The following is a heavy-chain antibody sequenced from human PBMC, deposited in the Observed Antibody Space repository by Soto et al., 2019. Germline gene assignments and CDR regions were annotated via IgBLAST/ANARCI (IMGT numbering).Heavy chain of an antibody. CDR2: IWYDGSNK. Sequence: GGSLRLSCAASGFTFSSYGMHWVRQAPGKGLEWVAVIWYDGSNKYYADSVKGRFTISRDNSKNTLYLQMNSLRAEDTAVYYCARASKKVVPAAMLNYYYYYMDVWGKGTTVTVSS. CDR3: ARASKKVVPAAMLNYYYYYMDV. V-gene: IGHV3-33*01. D-gene: IGHD2-2*01. J-gene: IGHJ6*03. CDR1: GFTFSSYG.